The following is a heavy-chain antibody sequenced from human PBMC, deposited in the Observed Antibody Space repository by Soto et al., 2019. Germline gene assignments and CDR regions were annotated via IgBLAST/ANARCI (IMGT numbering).Heavy chain of an antibody. CDR3: ARGLLWFGELDYYGMDV. CDR1: GDSVSSNSAA. D-gene: IGHD3-10*01. V-gene: IGHV6-1*01. Sequence: SQTLSLTCAISGDSVSSNSAAWNWIRQSPSRGLEWLGRTYYRSKWYNDYAVSVKSRITINPDTSKNQFSLQLNSVTPEDTAVYYCARGLLWFGELDYYGMDVWGQGTTVTVSS. CDR2: TYYRSKWYN. J-gene: IGHJ6*02.